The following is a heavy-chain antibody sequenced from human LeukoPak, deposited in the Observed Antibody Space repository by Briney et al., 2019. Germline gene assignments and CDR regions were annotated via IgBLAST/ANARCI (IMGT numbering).Heavy chain of an antibody. CDR3: ARAPYGDYYFDY. CDR2: ISSNGGST. D-gene: IGHD4-17*01. Sequence: GSLRLSCAASGFTFSSYAMHWVRQAPGKGLEYVSAISSNGGSTYYANSVKGRFTISRDNSKNTLYLQMNSLRAEDTAVYYCARAPYGDYYFDYWGQGTLVTVSS. CDR1: GFTFSSYA. J-gene: IGHJ4*02. V-gene: IGHV3-64*01.